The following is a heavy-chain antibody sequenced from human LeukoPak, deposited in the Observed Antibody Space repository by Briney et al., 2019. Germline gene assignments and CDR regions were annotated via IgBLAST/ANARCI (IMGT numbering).Heavy chain of an antibody. D-gene: IGHD3-3*01. V-gene: IGHV4-34*01. Sequence: TPGSVSLTCVVYRGSVSGYYWSWMRQHTGKRLEWIGEINHSGSTNYNPSLKSGVTISVDTSKNQFSLKLSSVTAADTAVYYCARLWSGYYIPYYFDYWGQGTLVTVSS. J-gene: IGHJ4*02. CDR3: ARLWSGYYIPYYFDY. CDR2: INHSGST. CDR1: RGSVSGYY.